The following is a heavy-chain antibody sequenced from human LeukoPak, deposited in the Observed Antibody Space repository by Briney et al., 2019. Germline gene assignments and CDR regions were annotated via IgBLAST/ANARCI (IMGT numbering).Heavy chain of an antibody. CDR1: GFTFSTYA. D-gene: IGHD2-15*01. Sequence: PGGSLRLSCAVSGFTFSTYAMNWVRQAPAKGLEWVSTIGGGGPTTDYADSVKDRFTISRDNSKNTLYLQMNSLRAEDTAVYYCARYCSGGSCYSDAFDIWGQGTMVTVSS. CDR3: ARYCSGGSCYSDAFDI. J-gene: IGHJ3*02. V-gene: IGHV3-23*01. CDR2: IGGGGPTT.